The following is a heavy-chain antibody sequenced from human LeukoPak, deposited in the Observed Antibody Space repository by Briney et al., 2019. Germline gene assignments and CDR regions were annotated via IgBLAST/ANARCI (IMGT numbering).Heavy chain of an antibody. J-gene: IGHJ5*02. Sequence: GESLKISCKGSGYSFTSYWIGWVRQMPGKGLEWMGIIYPGDSDTRYSPSFQGQVTISADKSISTAYLQWSSLKASDTAMYYRARHHFSGTVTTWFDPWGQGTLVTVSS. CDR1: GYSFTSYW. D-gene: IGHD4-11*01. CDR3: ARHHFSGTVTTWFDP. V-gene: IGHV5-51*01. CDR2: IYPGDSDT.